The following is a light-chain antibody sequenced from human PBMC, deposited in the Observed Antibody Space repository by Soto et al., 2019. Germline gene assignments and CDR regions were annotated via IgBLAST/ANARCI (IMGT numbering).Light chain of an antibody. CDR3: CSSTGISTRL. CDR2: EVS. J-gene: IGLJ1*01. Sequence: QSALTQPASVSGSPGQSITISCTGTTSDIGTYSYVSWYQQHAGKAPKLIIYEVSHRPSGVSNRFSGSKSGSTASLTISGLQAEDEAHYYCCSSTGISTRLFATGTKVTVL. V-gene: IGLV2-14*01. CDR1: TSDIGTYSY.